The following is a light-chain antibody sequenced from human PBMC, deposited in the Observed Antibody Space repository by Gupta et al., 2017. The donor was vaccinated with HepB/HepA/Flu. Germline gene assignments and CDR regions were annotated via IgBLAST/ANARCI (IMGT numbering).Light chain of an antibody. CDR3: QVWDGSNDQGV. CDR1: NIESYS. Sequence: SYVLTQPPSVSVAPGKTASIACGGSNIESYSVRWYQQMPGQAPVLFVDDDSDRPSGIPERFSGSNSGNTATLTISRVEAGDEADDYCQVWDGSNDQGVFGGGTKLTV. CDR2: DDS. J-gene: IGLJ2*01. V-gene: IGLV3-21*03.